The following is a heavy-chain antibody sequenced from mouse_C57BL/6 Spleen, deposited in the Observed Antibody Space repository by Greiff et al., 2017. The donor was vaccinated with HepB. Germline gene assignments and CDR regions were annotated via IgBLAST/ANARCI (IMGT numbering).Heavy chain of an antibody. Sequence: QVQLQQSGAELVRPGASVTLSCKASGYTFTDYEMHWVKQTPVHGLEWIGAIDPETGGTAYNQKFKGKAIMTADKSYSTAYMELRSLTSEDSAVYYSTRRRAYYGNPYDAMDYWGQGTSVTVSS. CDR1: GYTFTDYE. CDR3: TRRRAYYGNPYDAMDY. J-gene: IGHJ4*01. CDR2: IDPETGGT. D-gene: IGHD2-10*01. V-gene: IGHV1-15*01.